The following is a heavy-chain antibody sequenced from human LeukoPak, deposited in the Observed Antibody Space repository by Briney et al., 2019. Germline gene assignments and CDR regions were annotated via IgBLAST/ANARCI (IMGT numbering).Heavy chain of an antibody. Sequence: PGGSLRLSCAASGFTFSSYGMHWVRQAPGKGLEWVAFIRYDGSNKYYADSVKGRFTVSRDNSKNTLYLQMNSPRAEDTAVYYCAKDRGIAAAADYWDQGTLVTVSS. CDR2: IRYDGSNK. CDR3: AKDRGIAAAADY. CDR1: GFTFSSYG. V-gene: IGHV3-30*02. D-gene: IGHD6-13*01. J-gene: IGHJ4*02.